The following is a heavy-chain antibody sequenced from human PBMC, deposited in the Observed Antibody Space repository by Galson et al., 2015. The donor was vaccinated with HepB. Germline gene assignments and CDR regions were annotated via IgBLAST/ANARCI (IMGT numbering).Heavy chain of an antibody. CDR3: LRDADGGY. CDR1: GFTISSNY. V-gene: IGHV3-66*02. CDR2: IFPGGNT. J-gene: IGHJ4*02. Sequence: SLRLSCAASGFTISSNYMSWVRQTPGKGLEWVSMIFPGGNTFYADSVKGRFTVSRDNSKNTLYLETNSLRAEDTAVYYCLRDADGGYWGQGTLVTVSS. D-gene: IGHD2-8*01.